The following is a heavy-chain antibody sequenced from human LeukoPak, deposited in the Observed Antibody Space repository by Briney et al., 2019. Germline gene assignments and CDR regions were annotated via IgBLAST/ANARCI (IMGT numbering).Heavy chain of an antibody. V-gene: IGHV4-34*01. CDR1: GGSFSGYY. J-gene: IGHJ5*02. CDR2: INHSGST. Sequence: NPSETLSLTCAVYGGSFSGYYWSWIRQPPGKGLEWFGEINHSGSTNYNPSLKSRVTISVHTSKNQFSLKLSSVTAADTAVYYCARVVPAANLRGPFNWFDPWGQGTLVTVSS. CDR3: ARVVPAANLRGPFNWFDP. D-gene: IGHD2-2*01.